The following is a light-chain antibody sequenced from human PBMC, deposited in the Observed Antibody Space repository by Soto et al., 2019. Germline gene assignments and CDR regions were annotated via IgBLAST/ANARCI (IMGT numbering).Light chain of an antibody. V-gene: IGLV2-14*01. CDR3: TSYTTRNTRQLD. J-gene: IGLJ1*01. CDR2: YVT. CDR1: SSDICGYND. Sequence: QAVLTHTAAVTWSPGHSITICGTVDSSDICGYNDVPWYQQHPGKAHSLSIYYVTNRPSGVSSTCSGSKTGKTAPLTISGLQPEEEADYYWTSYTTRNTRQLDFRPGTKVTVL.